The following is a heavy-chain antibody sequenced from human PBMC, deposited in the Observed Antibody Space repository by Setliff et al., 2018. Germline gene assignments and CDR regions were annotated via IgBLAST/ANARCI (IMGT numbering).Heavy chain of an antibody. CDR2: ISSYNGRT. CDR1: GHIFNSYG. V-gene: IGHV1-18*01. J-gene: IGHJ3*01. Sequence: ASVKVSCKASGHIFNSYGISWVRQAPGQGLEWLGWISSYNGRTGYAQRFQDRVSLTTDTSTGAAHMELRSLRSDDAAVYYCAISTLSICSGGSCPNAFDVWGQGTMVTVSS. D-gene: IGHD2-15*01. CDR3: AISTLSICSGGSCPNAFDV.